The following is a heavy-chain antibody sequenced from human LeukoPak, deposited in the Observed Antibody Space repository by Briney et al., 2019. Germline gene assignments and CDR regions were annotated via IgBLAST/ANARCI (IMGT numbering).Heavy chain of an antibody. D-gene: IGHD5-24*01. CDR2: INHSGST. Sequence: SETLSLTCAVYGGSFSGYYWSWIRQPPGRGLEWIGEINHSGSTNYNPSLKSRVTISVDTSKNQFSLKLSSVTAADPAVYYCARGKGYNSFDYWGQGTLVTVSS. CDR1: GGSFSGYY. V-gene: IGHV4-34*01. J-gene: IGHJ4*02. CDR3: ARGKGYNSFDY.